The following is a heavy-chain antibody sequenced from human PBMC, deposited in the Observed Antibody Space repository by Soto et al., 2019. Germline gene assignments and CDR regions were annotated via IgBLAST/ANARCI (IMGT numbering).Heavy chain of an antibody. V-gene: IGHV4-4*02. CDR3: GCRVGDISYDYYGMEV. CDR1: VGSVRSNNW. D-gene: IGHD3-22*01. Sequence: PSETLSLTCAFSVGSVRSNNWWFWVRQPPGKGLEWIGEIHHRESTNLNPSLKSRVTISVDRSKNEFSLKVKSVTAADTAVYYCGCRVGDISYDYYGMEVWGQGTTVIVSS. CDR2: IHHREST. J-gene: IGHJ6*01.